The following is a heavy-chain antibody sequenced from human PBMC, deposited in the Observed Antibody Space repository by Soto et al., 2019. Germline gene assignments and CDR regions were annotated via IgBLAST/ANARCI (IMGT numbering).Heavy chain of an antibody. D-gene: IGHD6-19*01. CDR3: ARDHSSGWYGGVY. Sequence: SVKVSCKASGYTFTSYGISWGREAPGQGLEWMGWISAYNGNTNYAQKLQGRVTMTTDTSTSTAYIELRSLRSDDTAVYYCARDHSSGWYGGVYWGQGTQVTVSS. CDR1: GYTFTSYG. CDR2: ISAYNGNT. V-gene: IGHV1-18*01. J-gene: IGHJ4*02.